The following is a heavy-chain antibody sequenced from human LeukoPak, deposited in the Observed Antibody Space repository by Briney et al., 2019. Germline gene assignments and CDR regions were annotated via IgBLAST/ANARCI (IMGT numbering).Heavy chain of an antibody. Sequence: GGSLRLSCAASGFTFSSYSMNWVRQAPGKGLEWVSSISSSSSYIYYADSVKGRFTISRDNSKNTLFLQINSLRAEDTAVYYCAKSSGGTAYYYYMDVWGKGTTVTVSS. V-gene: IGHV3-21*04. D-gene: IGHD6-6*01. CDR2: ISSSSSYI. CDR3: AKSSGGTAYYYYMDV. J-gene: IGHJ6*03. CDR1: GFTFSSYS.